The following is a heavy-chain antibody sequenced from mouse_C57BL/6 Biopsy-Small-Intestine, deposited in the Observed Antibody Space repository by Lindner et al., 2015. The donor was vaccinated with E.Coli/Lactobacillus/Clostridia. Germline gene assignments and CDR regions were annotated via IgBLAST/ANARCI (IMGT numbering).Heavy chain of an antibody. V-gene: IGHV5-17*01. Sequence: VQLQESGGGLVKLGGSLKLSCAASGFTFSDYGMHWVRQAPEKGLEWVAYISSGSSTIYYADTVKGRFTISRDNAKNTLFLQMTSLRSEDTAMYYCARWGELRLRGAMDYWGQGTSVTVSS. CDR3: ARWGELRLRGAMDY. CDR1: GFTFSDYG. J-gene: IGHJ4*01. D-gene: IGHD3-2*02. CDR2: ISSGSSTI.